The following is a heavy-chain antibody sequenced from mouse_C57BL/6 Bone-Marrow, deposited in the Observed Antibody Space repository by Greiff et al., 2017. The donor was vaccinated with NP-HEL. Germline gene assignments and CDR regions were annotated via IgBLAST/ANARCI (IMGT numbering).Heavy chain of an antibody. D-gene: IGHD1-1*01. J-gene: IGHJ3*01. Sequence: QVQLKQSGAELMKPGASVKLSCKATGYTFTGYWIEWVKQRPGHGLEWIGEILPGSGSTNYNEKFKGKATFTADTSSNTAYMQLSSLTTEDSAIYYCARCSFITTVVAPFAYWGQGTLVTVSA. CDR3: ARCSFITTVVAPFAY. CDR2: ILPGSGST. V-gene: IGHV1-9*01. CDR1: GYTFTGYW.